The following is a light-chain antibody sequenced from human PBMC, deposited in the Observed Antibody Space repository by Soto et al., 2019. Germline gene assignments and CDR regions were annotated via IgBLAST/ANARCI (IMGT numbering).Light chain of an antibody. CDR1: QSVSSY. Sequence: EIVLTQSQATLSLSPGDIATLSCSASQSVSSYLAWYQQKPGQAPRLLIYDASNRATGIPARFSGSGSGTDFTLTITSLEPEDFAVYYCQQRSNWPSTFGGGTTVEFK. J-gene: IGKJ4*01. V-gene: IGKV3-11*01. CDR3: QQRSNWPST. CDR2: DAS.